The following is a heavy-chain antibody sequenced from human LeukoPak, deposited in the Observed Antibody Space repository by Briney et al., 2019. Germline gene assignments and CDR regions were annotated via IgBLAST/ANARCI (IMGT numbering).Heavy chain of an antibody. Sequence: GASVKVSCKASGYTFTSYGISWVRQAPGQGLEWMGWISAYNGNTNYAQKLQGRVTMTTDTSTSTAYMELRSLRSDDTAVYYCARGRLDSSSWYGADAFVIWGQGTMVTVSS. V-gene: IGHV1-18*01. D-gene: IGHD6-13*01. J-gene: IGHJ3*02. CDR2: ISAYNGNT. CDR3: ARGRLDSSSWYGADAFVI. CDR1: GYTFTSYG.